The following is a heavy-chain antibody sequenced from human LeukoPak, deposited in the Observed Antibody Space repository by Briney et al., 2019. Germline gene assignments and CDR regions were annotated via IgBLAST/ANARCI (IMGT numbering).Heavy chain of an antibody. Sequence: GGSLRLSCVGSGFTFRSHAMSWVRQAPEKGLEFVSGIYENGGTTYYADSVKGRFSISRDNSKNTLYLQMNSLRAEDTAVCYCARDHDSSDPLIALYYFDYWGQGTLVTVSS. V-gene: IGHV3-23*01. D-gene: IGHD3-22*01. J-gene: IGHJ4*02. CDR1: GFTFRSHA. CDR3: ARDHDSSDPLIALYYFDY. CDR2: IYENGGTT.